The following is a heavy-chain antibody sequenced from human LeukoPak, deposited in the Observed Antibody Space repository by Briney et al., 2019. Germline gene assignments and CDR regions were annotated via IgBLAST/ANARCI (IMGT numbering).Heavy chain of an antibody. CDR3: TKGKGDQGWY. D-gene: IGHD2-15*01. CDR2: IRSKAYGGTT. J-gene: IGHJ4*02. V-gene: IGHV3-49*03. CDR1: GFTFGDYA. Sequence: GGSLRLSCTASGFTFGDYAMSWFRQAPGKGLEWVGFIRSKAYGGTTGYAASVKGRFTISRDDSKSIAYLQMNSLKTEDTAIYYCTKGKGDQGWYWGQGTLVTVSS.